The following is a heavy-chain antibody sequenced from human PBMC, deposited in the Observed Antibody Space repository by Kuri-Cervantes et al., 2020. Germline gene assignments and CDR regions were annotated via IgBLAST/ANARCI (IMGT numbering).Heavy chain of an antibody. CDR2: MNPNSGNT. J-gene: IGHJ5*02. V-gene: IGHV1-8*01. CDR3: ARALTARIAVAGTTWFDP. CDR1: GYTFTSYD. D-gene: IGHD6-19*01. Sequence: ASVKVSCKASGYTFTSYDINWVRQATGQGLEWMGWMNPNSGNTGYAQKFQGRVTMTRNTSISTAYMELSSLRSGDTAVYYCARALTARIAVAGTTWFDPWGQGTLVTVSS.